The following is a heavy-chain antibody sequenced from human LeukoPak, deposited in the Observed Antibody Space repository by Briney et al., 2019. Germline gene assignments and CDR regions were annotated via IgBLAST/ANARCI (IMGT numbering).Heavy chain of an antibody. CDR3: ARGYFAMVRGAIDY. Sequence: PGGSLRLSCAASGFTFSSYEMNWVRQAPGKGLEWVSYISSSGSTIYYADSVKGRFTISRDNSKNTLYLQMGSLRADDMAVYYCARGYFAMVRGAIDYWGQGTLVTVSS. D-gene: IGHD3-10*01. CDR1: GFTFSSYE. CDR2: ISSSGSTI. J-gene: IGHJ4*02. V-gene: IGHV3-48*03.